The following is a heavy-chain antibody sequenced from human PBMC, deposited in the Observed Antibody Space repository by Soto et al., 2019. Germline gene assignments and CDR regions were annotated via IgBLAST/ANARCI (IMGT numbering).Heavy chain of an antibody. D-gene: IGHD3-3*01. CDR1: GFIFSSAL. J-gene: IGHJ4*02. V-gene: IGHV3-15*01. Sequence: LRLSCAASGFIFSSALMNWVRQAPGKGLEWVGRIKSKTDGGTTDYAAPVKGRFTISRDDSKTTLYLQMNSLESEDTAVYYCTTDRFSVSPDWGLGTLVTVS. CDR2: IKSKTDGGTT. CDR3: TTDRFSVSPD.